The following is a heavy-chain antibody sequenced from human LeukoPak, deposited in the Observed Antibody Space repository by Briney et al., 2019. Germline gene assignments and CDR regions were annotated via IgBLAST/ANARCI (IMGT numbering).Heavy chain of an antibody. J-gene: IGHJ6*03. CDR2: MNPNSGNT. V-gene: IGHV1-8*01. D-gene: IGHD4-23*01. Sequence: GASVNVSCTASGYTFTSYDINWVRQATGQGLEWMGWMNPNSGNTGYAQKLQGRVTMTRNTSISTAYMELSSLRYEDTAVYYCASRRSYGGNSWDYYYFMDVWGKGTTVTVSS. CDR3: ASRRSYGGNSWDYYYFMDV. CDR1: GYTFTSYD.